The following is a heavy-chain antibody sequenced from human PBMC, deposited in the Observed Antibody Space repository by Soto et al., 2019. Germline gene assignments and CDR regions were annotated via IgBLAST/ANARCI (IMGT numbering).Heavy chain of an antibody. CDR2: MNPNTGET. Sequence: QVQLVQSGAEVKKPGASVKVSCKASGYTITSYNINWVRQAPGQGLEWMGWMNPNTGETGTTEKFEGRVSMTRDISEATAYTELSSLTSDDTVVYYCARQGSQYGSGNYLHWGQGTLVTVSS. D-gene: IGHD3-10*01. J-gene: IGHJ4*02. CDR1: GYTITSYN. CDR3: ARQGSQYGSGNYLH. V-gene: IGHV1-8*01.